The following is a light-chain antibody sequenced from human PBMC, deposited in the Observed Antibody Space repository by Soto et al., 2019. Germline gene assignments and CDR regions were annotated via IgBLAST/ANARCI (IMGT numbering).Light chain of an antibody. CDR3: AAWDDSLSGL. V-gene: IGLV1-47*01. CDR2: RNN. J-gene: IGLJ2*01. Sequence: QSVLTQPPSASGTPGQRVTISCSGSSSSIGSNYVYWYQQLPGTAPKLLIYRNNQRPSGVPDRFSGSKSGTSASLAISGLRSEDEADYYCAAWDDSLSGLFGGGTQLTVL. CDR1: SSSIGSNY.